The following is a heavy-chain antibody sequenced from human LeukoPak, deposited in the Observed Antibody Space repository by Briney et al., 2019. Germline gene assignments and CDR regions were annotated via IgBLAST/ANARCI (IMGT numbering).Heavy chain of an antibody. Sequence: GGSLRLSCAASGFIFSNYWMSWVRQAPGKGLEWVANIKQDGSEKVYVDSVKGRFTISRDNAKTSLHLQMNSLRAEDTAVYNCARVPLNYYYYMDVWGKGTTVTVSS. V-gene: IGHV3-7*01. J-gene: IGHJ6*03. CDR2: IKQDGSEK. CDR1: GFIFSNYW. CDR3: ARVPLNYYYYMDV.